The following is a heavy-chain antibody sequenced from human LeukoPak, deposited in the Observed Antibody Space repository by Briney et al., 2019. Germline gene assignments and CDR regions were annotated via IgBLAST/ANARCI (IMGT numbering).Heavy chain of an antibody. CDR3: ARMYSRDAYYYYGMDV. J-gene: IGHJ6*02. D-gene: IGHD1-26*01. CDR2: IIPIFGTA. Sequence: SVKVSCTASGGTFSSYAISWVRQAPGQGLEWMGGIIPIFGTANYAQKFQGRVTITADESTSTAYMELSSLRSEDTAVYYCARMYSRDAYYYYGMDVWGQGTTVTVSS. V-gene: IGHV1-69*13. CDR1: GGTFSSYA.